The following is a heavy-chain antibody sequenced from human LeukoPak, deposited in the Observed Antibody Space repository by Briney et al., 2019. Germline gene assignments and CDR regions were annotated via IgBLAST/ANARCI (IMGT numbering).Heavy chain of an antibody. D-gene: IGHD3-16*01. V-gene: IGHV1-69*13. CDR1: GGTFSSYA. Sequence: GASVKVSCKASGGTFSSYAISWVRQAPGQGLEWMGGIIPIFGTANYAQKFQGRVTITADESTSTAYMELSSLRSEDTAVYYCAREATTFRTWAEYYFDYWGQGTLVTVSS. J-gene: IGHJ4*02. CDR3: AREATTFRTWAEYYFDY. CDR2: IIPIFGTA.